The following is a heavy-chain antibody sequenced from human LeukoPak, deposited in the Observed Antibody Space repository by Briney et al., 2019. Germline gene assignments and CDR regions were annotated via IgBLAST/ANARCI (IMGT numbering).Heavy chain of an antibody. CDR1: GGSFSGYY. CDR3: ARDPSSSPSFDY. Sequence: SETLSLTCAVYGGSFSGYYWSWIRQPPGKGLEWIGEINHSGSTNYNPSLKSRVTISVDTSKNQFSLKLSSVTAADTAVYYCARDPSSSPSFDYWGQGTLVTVSS. J-gene: IGHJ4*02. V-gene: IGHV4-34*01. CDR2: INHSGST. D-gene: IGHD6-13*01.